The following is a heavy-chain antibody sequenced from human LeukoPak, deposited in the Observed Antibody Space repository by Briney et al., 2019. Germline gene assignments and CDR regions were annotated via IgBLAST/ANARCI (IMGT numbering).Heavy chain of an antibody. CDR2: ITSSSRTI. Sequence: PGGSLRLSCAASGFPFSYYSMNWVRQAPGEGLEWLSYITSSSRTIYYADSVEGRFTVSRDNAKNSLYLHMSSLSAEDTAVYYCARDPDSKDGYLYYYMDVWGTGTTVTVSS. J-gene: IGHJ6*03. CDR1: GFPFSYYS. CDR3: ARDPDSKDGYLYYYMDV. V-gene: IGHV3-48*01. D-gene: IGHD6-25*01.